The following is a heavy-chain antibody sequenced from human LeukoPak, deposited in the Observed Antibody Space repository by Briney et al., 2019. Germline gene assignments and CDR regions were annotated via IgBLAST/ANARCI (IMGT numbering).Heavy chain of an antibody. D-gene: IGHD1-26*01. V-gene: IGHV3-7*01. Sequence: GSLRLSCAASGFSFSSYWMSWVRQAPGKGLGWVAYTKEDGSEKYYVDSVKGRFTISRDNAKNSLYLQLSSLRAEDTAIYYCARMKSGSYSFDYWGQGPLVTVSS. CDR3: ARMKSGSYSFDY. J-gene: IGHJ4*02. CDR2: TKEDGSEK. CDR1: GFSFSSYW.